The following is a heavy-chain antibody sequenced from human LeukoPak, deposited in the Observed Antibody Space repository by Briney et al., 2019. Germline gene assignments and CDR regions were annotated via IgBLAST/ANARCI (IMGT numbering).Heavy chain of an antibody. CDR2: ISSCSIYI. CDR3: ARAPTYYYDSSGPILLAHYYMDV. CDR1: GFTFSSYS. Sequence: GGSLRLSCAAYGFTFSSYSMNWVRQAPGKGLEWVSSISSCSIYIYYADSVKGRFTISRDNAKNSLYVQMNSLRAEDTAVYYCARAPTYYYDSSGPILLAHYYMDVWGRGTTVTVSS. D-gene: IGHD3-22*01. J-gene: IGHJ6*03. V-gene: IGHV3-21*01.